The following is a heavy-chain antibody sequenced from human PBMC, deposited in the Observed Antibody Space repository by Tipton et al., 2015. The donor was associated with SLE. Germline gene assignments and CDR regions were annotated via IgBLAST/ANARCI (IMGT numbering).Heavy chain of an antibody. CDR2: IRSKAYGGTT. D-gene: IGHD3-3*01. V-gene: IGHV3-49*03. Sequence: SLRLSCTASGFTFGDYAMTWFRQAPGEGLEWVGFIRSKAYGGTTEYAASVKGRFTISRDDSKSIAYLQMNSLKTEDTAVYYCTGGRYYDFWSRIWGQGTMVTVSS. J-gene: IGHJ3*02. CDR3: TGGRYYDFWSRI. CDR1: GFTFGDYA.